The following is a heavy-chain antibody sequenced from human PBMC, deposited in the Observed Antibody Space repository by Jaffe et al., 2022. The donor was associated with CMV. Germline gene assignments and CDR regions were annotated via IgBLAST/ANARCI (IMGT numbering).Heavy chain of an antibody. V-gene: IGHV3-33*01. J-gene: IGHJ6*02. Sequence: QVQLVESGGGVVQPGRSLRLSCAASGFTFSSYGMHWVRQAPGKGLEWVAVIWYDGSNKYYADSVKGRFTISRDNSKNTLYLQMNSLRAEDTAVYYCAREEGSSGGSGYYYYYGMDVWGQGTTVTVSS. CDR1: GFTFSSYG. CDR2: IWYDGSNK. D-gene: IGHD3-22*01. CDR3: AREEGSSGGSGYYYYYGMDV.